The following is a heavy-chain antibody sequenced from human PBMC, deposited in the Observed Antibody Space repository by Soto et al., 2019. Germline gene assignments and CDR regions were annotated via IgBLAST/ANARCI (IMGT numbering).Heavy chain of an antibody. CDR1: GFTFSTCA. D-gene: IGHD5-18*01. J-gene: IGHJ4*02. Sequence: PGGSQRLSCAASGFTFSTCAMTCVRSAPRKWVEWVSLITVSVVSTYYAGSVKGRFTISRDNAKNSLYLQMNSLRAEDTDVYYCARGPSNTAMVRFDYWGQGTLVTSPQ. CDR3: ARGPSNTAMVRFDY. V-gene: IGHV3-23*01. CDR2: ITVSVVST.